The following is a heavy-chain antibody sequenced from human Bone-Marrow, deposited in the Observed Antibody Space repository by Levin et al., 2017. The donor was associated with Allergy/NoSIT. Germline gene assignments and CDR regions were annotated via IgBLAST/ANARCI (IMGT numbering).Heavy chain of an antibody. J-gene: IGHJ4*02. CDR1: GFTFSSYS. CDR3: ARVVVVGSLDY. CDR2: ISSSSSYI. V-gene: IGHV3-21*01. Sequence: ETLSLTCAASGFTFSSYSMNWVRQAPGKGLEWVSSISSSSSYIYYADSVKGRFTISRDNAKNSLYLQMNSLRAEDTAVYYCARVVVVGSLDYWGQGTLVTVSS. D-gene: IGHD2-15*01.